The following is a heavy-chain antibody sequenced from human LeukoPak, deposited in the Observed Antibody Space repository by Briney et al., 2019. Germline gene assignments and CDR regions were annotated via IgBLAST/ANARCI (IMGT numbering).Heavy chain of an antibody. D-gene: IGHD6-19*01. V-gene: IGHV3-9*01. CDR3: AGFGYSSGWYTGDYFDY. CDR2: ISWNSGSI. CDR1: GFTFDDYA. Sequence: GGSLRLSCAASGFTFDDYAMHWVRQAPGKGLEWVSGISWNSGSIGYADSVKGRFTISRDNAKNSLYLQMNSLRAEDTAVYYCAGFGYSSGWYTGDYFDYWGQGTLVTVSS. J-gene: IGHJ4*02.